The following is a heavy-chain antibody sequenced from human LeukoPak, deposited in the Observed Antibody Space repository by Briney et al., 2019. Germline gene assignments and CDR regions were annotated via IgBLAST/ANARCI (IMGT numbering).Heavy chain of an antibody. J-gene: IGHJ5*02. CDR3: ARAGITIFGVENNWFDP. V-gene: IGHV1-69*04. D-gene: IGHD3-3*01. Sequence: SVKVSCKASGGTFSSYAISWVRQAPGQGLEWMGRIIPILGIANYAQKFRGRVTITADKSTSTAYMELSSLRSEDTAVYYCARAGITIFGVENNWFDPWGQGTLVTVSS. CDR1: GGTFSSYA. CDR2: IIPILGIA.